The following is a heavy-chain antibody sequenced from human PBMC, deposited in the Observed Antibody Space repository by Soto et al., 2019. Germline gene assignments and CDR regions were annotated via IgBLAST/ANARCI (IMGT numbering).Heavy chain of an antibody. CDR1: GYTFTDFN. J-gene: IGHJ4*02. Sequence: ASVKVSCKASGYTFTDFNINWVRQATGQGLEWLGWMNPKSGNTGYAQKFRGRVAMSTDSSISTAYMDLHSLTSDDTAVYYCAKVLRYFGGVIDSWGQGTLVTVSS. CDR2: MNPKSGNT. D-gene: IGHD3-9*01. V-gene: IGHV1-8*01. CDR3: AKVLRYFGGVIDS.